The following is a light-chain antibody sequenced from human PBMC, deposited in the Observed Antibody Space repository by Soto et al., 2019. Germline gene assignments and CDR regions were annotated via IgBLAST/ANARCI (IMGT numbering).Light chain of an antibody. Sequence: QSVLTQPPSASGTPGQRVTISCSGDRSNIGTNPVAWYQQLPGTAPKLLINNDKHRPSGVPDRFSGSRSGASASLAISGLQSEDEADYFCGAWDSSLNGYAFGSGTKVTVL. CDR2: NDK. J-gene: IGLJ1*01. CDR1: RSNIGTNP. V-gene: IGLV1-44*01. CDR3: GAWDSSLNGYA.